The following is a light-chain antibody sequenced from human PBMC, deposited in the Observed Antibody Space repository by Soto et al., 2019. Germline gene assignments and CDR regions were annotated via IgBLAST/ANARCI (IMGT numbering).Light chain of an antibody. CDR2: EVS. CDR1: SSDIGGYNY. CDR3: SSYTRSTTPV. J-gene: IGLJ2*01. V-gene: IGLV2-14*01. Sequence: QSALTQPASVSGSPGQSISISCTGTSSDIGGYNYVSWYQQHPGKAPKLMIYEVSNRPSGVSNRFSGSKSGNTASLTISGLQLEDEADYYCSSYTRSTTPVFGGGTKVTVL.